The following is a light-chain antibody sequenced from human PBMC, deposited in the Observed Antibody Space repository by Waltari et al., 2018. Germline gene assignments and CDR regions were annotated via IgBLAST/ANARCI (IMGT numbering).Light chain of an antibody. V-gene: IGLV1-47*01. J-gene: IGLJ3*02. CDR2: GNN. CDR3: AAWDDRLSGRV. CDR1: SSNIGSNY. Sequence: QSVLTQPPSASGTPGQRVTISCSGSSSNIGSNYVYWYQQLPGTAPKLLICGNNQRPSGVPDRVSGSKSGTAASLAISGLRSEDEADYYCAAWDDRLSGRVFGGGTKLTVL.